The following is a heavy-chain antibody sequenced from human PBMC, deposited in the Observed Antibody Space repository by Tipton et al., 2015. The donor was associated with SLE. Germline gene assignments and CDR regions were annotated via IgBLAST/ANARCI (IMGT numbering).Heavy chain of an antibody. V-gene: IGHV4-34*01. Sequence: TLSLTCAVYGGSFSGYYWSWIRQPPGKGLEWIGEINHSGNTNYNPSLKSRVRISVDTSKNQFSLKLSSVTAADTAVYYCARVLVSPGAFDIWGQGTMVTVSS. CDR2: INHSGNT. CDR3: ARVLVSPGAFDI. D-gene: IGHD6-6*01. CDR1: GGSFSGYY. J-gene: IGHJ3*02.